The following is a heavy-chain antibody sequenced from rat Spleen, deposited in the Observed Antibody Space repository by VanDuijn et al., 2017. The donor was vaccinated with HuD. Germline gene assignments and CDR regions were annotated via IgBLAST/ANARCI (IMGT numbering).Heavy chain of an antibody. Sequence: EVKLVESGGGLVQPGRSLKLSCAASGFKFSDHWMGWVRQASGKGLEWIGEINKDSSRINYSPSLKDKFTISRDNAQNTLYLQMSKLGSEDTAIYYCARRRLYVMDAWGQGASVTVSS. V-gene: IGHV4-2*01. CDR1: GFKFSDHW. CDR2: INKDSSRI. CDR3: ARRRLYVMDA. D-gene: IGHD1-11*01. J-gene: IGHJ4*01.